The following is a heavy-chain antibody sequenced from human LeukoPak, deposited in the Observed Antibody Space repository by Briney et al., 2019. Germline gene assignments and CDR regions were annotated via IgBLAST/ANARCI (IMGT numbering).Heavy chain of an antibody. CDR3: ARDGSDFDWLFPSPYYFDY. D-gene: IGHD3-9*01. Sequence: GGSLRLSCAASGFTFSSYGMHWVRQAPGKGLEWVAVIWYDGSNKYYADSVKGRFTISRDNSKNTLYLQMNSLRAEDTAVYYCARDGSDFDWLFPSPYYFDYWGQGTLVTVSS. J-gene: IGHJ4*02. V-gene: IGHV3-33*01. CDR1: GFTFSSYG. CDR2: IWYDGSNK.